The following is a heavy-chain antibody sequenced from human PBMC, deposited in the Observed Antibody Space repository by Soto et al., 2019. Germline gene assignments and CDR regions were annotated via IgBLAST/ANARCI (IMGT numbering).Heavy chain of an antibody. Sequence: ASVKVSCKASGYTLTGYYMHWVRQAPGQGLEWMGWINPNTGDTKYGQKFQGRVTMTRDTSISTAYMELSRLTSDDTAVHYCARESRGGFDIWGQGTMVTVSS. D-gene: IGHD2-15*01. CDR2: INPNTGDT. CDR1: GYTLTGYY. CDR3: ARESRGGFDI. V-gene: IGHV1-2*02. J-gene: IGHJ3*02.